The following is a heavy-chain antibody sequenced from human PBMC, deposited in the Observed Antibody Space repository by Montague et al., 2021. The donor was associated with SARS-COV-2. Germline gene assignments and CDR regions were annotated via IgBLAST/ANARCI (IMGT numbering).Heavy chain of an antibody. D-gene: IGHD3-3*01. J-gene: IGHJ3*02. V-gene: IGHV4-39*01. CDR1: GGSISSSSYY. Sequence: SETLSLTCTVSGGSISSSSYYWGWIRQPPGKGLEWIGSIYYSGSTYYNPSLKSRGTISVDTSKNQFSLKLSSVTAADTAVYYCARHGLAGITIFGVVTPRGGLDIWGQGTMVTVSS. CDR2: IYYSGST. CDR3: ARHGLAGITIFGVVTPRGGLDI.